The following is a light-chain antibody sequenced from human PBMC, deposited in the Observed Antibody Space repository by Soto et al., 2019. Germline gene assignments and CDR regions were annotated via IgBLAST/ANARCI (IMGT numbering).Light chain of an antibody. CDR1: SSDVGSYDY. Sequence: QSVLTQPRSVSGSPGQSVTVSCSGTSSDVGSYDYVAWYQQYLGKAPKLMIYDVIKRPSGVPDRFSGSKSGNTASLTISGLQAEDEADYYCCSYAGSYTFVFGTGTKVTVL. J-gene: IGLJ1*01. V-gene: IGLV2-11*01. CDR2: DVI. CDR3: CSYAGSYTFV.